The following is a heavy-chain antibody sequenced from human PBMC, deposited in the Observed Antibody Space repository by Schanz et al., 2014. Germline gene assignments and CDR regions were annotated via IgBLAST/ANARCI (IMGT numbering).Heavy chain of an antibody. CDR2: ISGSGGST. CDR3: AKYRGYYRVSGSYRELEY. J-gene: IGHJ4*02. D-gene: IGHD3-10*01. CDR1: GFTFSSYA. V-gene: IGHV3-23*01. Sequence: EVQLLESGGGLVQPGGSLRLSCAASGFTFSSYAMSWVRQAPGKGLEWVSAISGSGGSTYYADSVKGRFTISRDNSKNTLYLQMNSLRPEDTAVYYCAKYRGYYRVSGSYRELEYWGQGTLVNDSS.